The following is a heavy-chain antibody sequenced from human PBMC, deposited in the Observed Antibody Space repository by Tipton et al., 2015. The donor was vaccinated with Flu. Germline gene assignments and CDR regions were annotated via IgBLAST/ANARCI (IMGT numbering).Heavy chain of an antibody. V-gene: IGHV4-39*01. Sequence: WVRQAPGKGLEWIGSIYYSGRTYYNPSLKSRVTMSVDTSKNQSSLKLNSVTAADTAVYYCARLSYYDVDLKNFYFDYWGQGALVTVSS. D-gene: IGHD3-10*02. CDR2: IYYSGRT. J-gene: IGHJ4*02. CDR3: ARLSYYDVDLKNFYFDY.